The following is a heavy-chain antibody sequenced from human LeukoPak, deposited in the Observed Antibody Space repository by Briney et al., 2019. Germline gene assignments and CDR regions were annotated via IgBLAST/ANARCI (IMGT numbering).Heavy chain of an antibody. CDR3: ARDGLRLGELSLSGYNWFDP. J-gene: IGHJ5*02. D-gene: IGHD3-16*02. CDR1: GYTFTSYG. CDR2: ISAYNGNT. Sequence: ASVKVSCKASGYTFTSYGISWVRQAPGQGLEWMGWISAYNGNTNYAQKLQGRVTMTTDTSTSTAYMEPRSLRSDDTAVYYCARDGLRLGELSLSGYNWFDPWGQGTLVTVSS. V-gene: IGHV1-18*01.